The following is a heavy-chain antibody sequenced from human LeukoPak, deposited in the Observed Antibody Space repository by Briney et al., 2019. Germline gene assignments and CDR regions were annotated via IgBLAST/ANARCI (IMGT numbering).Heavy chain of an antibody. Sequence: SETLSLTCAVYGGSFSGYYWSWIRQPPGKGLEWIGEINHSGSTNYNPSLKSRVTISVDTSKNQFSLKLSSVTAADTAVYYCARLVVTAGGLNWFDPWGQGTLVTVSS. V-gene: IGHV4-34*01. CDR2: INHSGST. D-gene: IGHD2-21*02. CDR3: ARLVVTAGGLNWFDP. J-gene: IGHJ5*02. CDR1: GGSFSGYY.